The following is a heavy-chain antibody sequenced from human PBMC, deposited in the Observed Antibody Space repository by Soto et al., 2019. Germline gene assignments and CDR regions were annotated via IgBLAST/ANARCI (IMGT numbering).Heavy chain of an antibody. J-gene: IGHJ4*02. CDR3: GRLEGLATISYYFDY. V-gene: IGHV4-34*01. CDR2: INHSGST. CDR1: GGSFSGYY. Sequence: PSETLSLTCAVYGGSFSGYYWSWIRQPPGKGLEWIGEINHSGSTNYNPSIKSRVTISVDTSKNQFSLKLSSVTAADTAVYYCGRLEGLATISYYFDYWGQGALVTVSS. D-gene: IGHD3-9*01.